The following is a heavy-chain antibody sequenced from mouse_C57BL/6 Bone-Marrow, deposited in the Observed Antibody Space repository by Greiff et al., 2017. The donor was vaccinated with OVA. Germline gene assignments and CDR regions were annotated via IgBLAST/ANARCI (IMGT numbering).Heavy chain of an antibody. J-gene: IGHJ3*01. CDR3: ARKGVYYGKAWFAY. CDR2: IYPRSGNT. V-gene: IGHV1-81*01. CDR1: GYTFTSYG. D-gene: IGHD2-1*01. Sequence: QVQLQQSGAELARPGASVKLSCKASGYTFTSYGISWVKQRTGQGLEWIGEIYPRSGNTYYNEKFKGKATLTADKSSSTAYMELRSLTSEDSAVYFCARKGVYYGKAWFAYWGQGTLVTVSA.